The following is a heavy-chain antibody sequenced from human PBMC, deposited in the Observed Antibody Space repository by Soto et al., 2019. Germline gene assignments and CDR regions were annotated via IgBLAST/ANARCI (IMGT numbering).Heavy chain of an antibody. D-gene: IGHD1-26*01. V-gene: IGHV3-66*01. CDR2: IYSAGNT. CDR3: ARDFVVGGPTINYYYGMDV. CDR1: RFTVSSNY. J-gene: IGHJ6*02. Sequence: EVQLVESGGDLVQPGGSLRLSCAASRFTVSSNYMSWVRQAPGKGLEWISIIYSAGNTYYADSVKGRFTISRDNSKNTLYLQMNSLGAEDTAVYYCARDFVVGGPTINYYYGMDVWGQGTTVTVSS.